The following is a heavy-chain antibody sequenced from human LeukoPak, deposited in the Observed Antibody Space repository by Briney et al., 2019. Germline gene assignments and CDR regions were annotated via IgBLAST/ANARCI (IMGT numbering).Heavy chain of an antibody. CDR1: SGSFSGYY. CDR3: ARNRADGLGTYYQKNPLNFDS. D-gene: IGHD3-10*01. J-gene: IGHJ4*02. Sequence: SETLSLTCAVYSGSFSGYYWTWIRQSPGKGLEWIGEINHSGSNNYNPSLKTRITLSVDASKNQFSLRLRSVTAADTAIYYCARNRADGLGTYYQKNPLNFDSWGQGTLVTVSS. V-gene: IGHV4-34*01. CDR2: INHSGSN.